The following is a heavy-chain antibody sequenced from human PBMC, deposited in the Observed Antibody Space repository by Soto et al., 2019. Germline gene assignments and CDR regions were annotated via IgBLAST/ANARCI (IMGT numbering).Heavy chain of an antibody. CDR1: GFTFDDYA. V-gene: IGHV3-9*01. CDR3: AKEGGGDAAGTTGAFDI. J-gene: IGHJ3*02. D-gene: IGHD6-13*01. CDR2: ISWNSGSI. Sequence: EVQLVESGGGLVQPGRSLRLSCAASGFTFDDYAMHWVRQAPGKGLEWVSGISWNSGSIGYADSVKGRFTISRDNAKNSLYLQMNSLRAEDTALYYCAKEGGGDAAGTTGAFDIWGQGTMVTVSS.